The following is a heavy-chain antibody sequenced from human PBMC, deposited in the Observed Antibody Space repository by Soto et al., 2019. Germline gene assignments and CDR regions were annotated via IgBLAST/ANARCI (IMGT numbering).Heavy chain of an antibody. CDR1: GGTFSSYA. Sequence: QVQLVQSGAEVKKPGSSVKVSCKASGGTFSSYAISWVRQAPGQGLEWMGGIIPIFGTANYAQKFQGRVTITADESTSTAYMELSSLRSEDTAVYYCARDLVYCGGDCYSVWFDPWGQGTLVTVSS. CDR2: IIPIFGTA. J-gene: IGHJ5*02. V-gene: IGHV1-69*01. CDR3: ARDLVYCGGDCYSVWFDP. D-gene: IGHD2-21*02.